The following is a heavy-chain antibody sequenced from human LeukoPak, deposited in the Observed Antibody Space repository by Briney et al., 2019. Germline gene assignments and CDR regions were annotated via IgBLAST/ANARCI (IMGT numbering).Heavy chain of an antibody. CDR3: AKVVGRAGTTGTTQYYYYYMDV. CDR1: GFIFSDFS. CDR2: IRYDGSNK. Sequence: GGSLRLSCAVSGFIFSDFSMSWVRQAPGKGLEWVAFIRYDGSNKYYADSVKGRFTISRDNSKNTLYLQMNSLRAEDTAVYYCAKVVGRAGTTGTTQYYYYYMDVWGKGTTVTISS. V-gene: IGHV3-30*02. D-gene: IGHD1-1*01. J-gene: IGHJ6*03.